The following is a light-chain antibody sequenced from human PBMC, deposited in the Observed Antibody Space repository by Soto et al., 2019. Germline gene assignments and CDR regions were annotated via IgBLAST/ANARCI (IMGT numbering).Light chain of an antibody. CDR2: GTR. Sequence: IVLTQSPGTLSVSPGERATLSCRASQTINSNSFAWYQQKPGQAPCLLIYGTRSRATAVPDRFSGSGSGTDFTLTIGRLEPEDSAIYYCQQYVSWTFGQGTKVEIK. J-gene: IGKJ1*01. V-gene: IGKV3-20*01. CDR3: QQYVSWT. CDR1: QTINSNS.